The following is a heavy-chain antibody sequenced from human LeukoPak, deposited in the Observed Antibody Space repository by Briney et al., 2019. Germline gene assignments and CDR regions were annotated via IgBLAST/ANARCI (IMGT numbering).Heavy chain of an antibody. CDR1: GGTFSSYA. V-gene: IGHV1-69*04. Sequence: GASVKVSCKASGGTFSSYAISWVRQAPGQGLEWMGRIIPILGIANYAQKFQGRVTITADKSTSTAYMELSSLRSEDTAVYYCAIPRPDYDFWNYYGMDVWGQGTTVTVSS. CDR2: IIPILGIA. J-gene: IGHJ6*02. D-gene: IGHD3-3*01. CDR3: AIPRPDYDFWNYYGMDV.